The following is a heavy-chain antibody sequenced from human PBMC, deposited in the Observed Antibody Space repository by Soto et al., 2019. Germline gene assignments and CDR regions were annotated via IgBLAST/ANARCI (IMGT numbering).Heavy chain of an antibody. CDR3: TTGRWDSLRPYFDY. D-gene: IGHD1-26*01. J-gene: IGHJ4*02. V-gene: IGHV3-15*07. CDR1: GFTFSNAW. CDR2: IKSKTDGGTT. Sequence: EVQLVESGGGLVKPGGSLRLSCAASGFTFSNAWMNWVRQAPGKGLEWVGRIKSKTDGGTTDYAAPVKGRFTISRDDSKNTLYLQMNSLKTEDTAVYYCTTGRWDSLRPYFDYWGQGTLVTVSS.